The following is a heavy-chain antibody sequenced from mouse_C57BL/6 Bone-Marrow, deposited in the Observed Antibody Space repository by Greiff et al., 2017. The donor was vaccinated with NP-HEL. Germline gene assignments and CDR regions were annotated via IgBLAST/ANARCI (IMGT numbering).Heavy chain of an antibody. D-gene: IGHD1-1*01. Sequence: QVQLQQPGAELVKPGASVKLSCKASGYTFTSYWMHWVKQRPGQGLGWIGMIHPNSGSTNYNEKFKSKATLTVDKSSSTAYMQLSRLTSEESAVYYRARTGITTVVPDYWGQGTTLTVSS. CDR3: ARTGITTVVPDY. CDR2: IHPNSGST. J-gene: IGHJ2*01. CDR1: GYTFTSYW. V-gene: IGHV1-64*01.